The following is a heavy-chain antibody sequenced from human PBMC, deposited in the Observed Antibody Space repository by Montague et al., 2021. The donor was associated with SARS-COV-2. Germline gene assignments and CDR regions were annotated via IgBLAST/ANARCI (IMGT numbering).Heavy chain of an antibody. CDR3: ARSLDAAGTDYLPY. J-gene: IGHJ4*02. Sequence: SETLSLTCAVYGGSFSGYYWSWIRQPPGKGLEWIGEINHSGSTNYNPSLKSRVTISVDTSKNQFSLKLSSVTAADTAVYYCARSLDAAGTDYLPYWGQGTLVTVSS. V-gene: IGHV4-34*01. CDR1: GGSFSGYY. D-gene: IGHD3/OR15-3a*01. CDR2: INHSGST.